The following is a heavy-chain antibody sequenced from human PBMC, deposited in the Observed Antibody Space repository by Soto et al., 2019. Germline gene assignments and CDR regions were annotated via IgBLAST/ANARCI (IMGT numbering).Heavy chain of an antibody. CDR3: AKDPSYYAEHGDAWWVDY. CDR1: GFTFSSYA. J-gene: IGHJ4*02. V-gene: IGHV3-23*01. Sequence: GGSLRLSCAASGFTFSSYAMSWVRQAPGKGLEWVSAISGSVGSTYYADSAKGRFTISRDNSKNTLYLQMNSLRAEDTAVYYCAKDPSYYAEHGDAWWVDYWGQGTLVTVSS. D-gene: IGHD3-10*01. CDR2: ISGSVGST.